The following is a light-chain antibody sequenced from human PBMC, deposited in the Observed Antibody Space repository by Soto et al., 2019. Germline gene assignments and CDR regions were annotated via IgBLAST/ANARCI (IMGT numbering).Light chain of an antibody. CDR3: QQANSVPWT. V-gene: IGKV1-12*01. J-gene: IGKJ1*01. Sequence: IQMTQSPSSVSASVGDRVILTCRASQRISSWLAWYHQRPGKAPKLLIYATSTLEPGVPSRFSGSGSGRDFSLTISSVQPEDLGTYFCQQANSVPWTFGQGTKVEVK. CDR1: QRISSW. CDR2: ATS.